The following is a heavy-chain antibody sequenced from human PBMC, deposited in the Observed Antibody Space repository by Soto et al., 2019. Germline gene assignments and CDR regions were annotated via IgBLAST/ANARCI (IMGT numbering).Heavy chain of an antibody. CDR2: IIPIFGTA. CDR1: GGTFSSYA. Sequence: GASVNVSCKASGGTFSSYAISWVRQAPGQGLEWMGGIIPIFGTANYAQKFQGRVTITADESTSTAYMELSSLRSEDTAVYYCAREGGQQLVLVGQVYYYYGMDVWGQGTTVTVSS. D-gene: IGHD6-13*01. J-gene: IGHJ6*02. V-gene: IGHV1-69*13. CDR3: AREGGQQLVLVGQVYYYYGMDV.